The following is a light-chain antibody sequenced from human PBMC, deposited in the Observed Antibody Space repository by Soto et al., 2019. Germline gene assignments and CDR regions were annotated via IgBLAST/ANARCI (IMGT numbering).Light chain of an antibody. CDR2: VNSGGSH. V-gene: IGLV4-69*01. J-gene: IGLJ7*01. CDR1: SGHSNYA. CDR3: QTWGTGSAFVV. Sequence: QPVLTQSPSASASLGASAKLTCTLSSGHSNYAIAWHQQQPEKGPRYLMKVNSGGSHIKGDGIPDRFSGSSSGAERYLFISSLQSEDEADYYCQTWGTGSAFVVFGGGTQLTVL.